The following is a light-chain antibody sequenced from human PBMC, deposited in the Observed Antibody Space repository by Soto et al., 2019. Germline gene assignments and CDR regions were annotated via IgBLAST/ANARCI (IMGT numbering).Light chain of an antibody. CDR3: QEYNNWPST. V-gene: IGKV3D-15*01. Sequence: EIVMTQSPATLSVSPGERATLSCRASQSVSGNLAWYQQKPGQAPRLLIYGASTRATGIPARFSGSGSGTEFTLTISSLQSGDFAVYYCQEYNNWPSTVGQGTKVEIK. CDR1: QSVSGN. J-gene: IGKJ1*01. CDR2: GAS.